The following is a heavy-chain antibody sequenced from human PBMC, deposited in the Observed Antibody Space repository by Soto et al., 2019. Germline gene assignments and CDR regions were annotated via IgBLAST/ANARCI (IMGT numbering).Heavy chain of an antibody. V-gene: IGHV3-9*01. CDR2: ISWNSGSI. CDR3: AKDGVDGSGSDIDLAGGMDV. J-gene: IGHJ6*02. Sequence: EVQLVESGGGLVQPGRSLRLSCAVSGFSFDDYAMHWVRQAPGKGLEWVSGISWNSGSIGYAESVKGRFTISRDNAKNSVYLKRNDQRAEDTAVYHCAKDGVDGSGSDIDLAGGMDVWGPGTTVTVSS. D-gene: IGHD3-10*01. CDR1: GFSFDDYA.